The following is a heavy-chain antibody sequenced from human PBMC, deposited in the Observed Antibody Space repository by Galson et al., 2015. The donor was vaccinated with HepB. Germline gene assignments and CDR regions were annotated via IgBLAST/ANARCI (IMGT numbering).Heavy chain of an antibody. CDR2: IIPIFGTA. D-gene: IGHD3-16*01. Sequence: SVRVSCKASGGTFSSYAISWVRQAPGQGLEWMGGIIPIFGTANYAQKFQGRVTITADKSTSTAYMELSSLRSEDTAVYYCARDRRPSGGYGMDVWGQGTTVTVSS. V-gene: IGHV1-69*06. CDR3: ARDRRPSGGYGMDV. CDR1: GGTFSSYA. J-gene: IGHJ6*02.